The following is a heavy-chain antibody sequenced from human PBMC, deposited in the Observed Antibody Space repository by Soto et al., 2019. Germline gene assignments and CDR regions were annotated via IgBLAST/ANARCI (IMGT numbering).Heavy chain of an antibody. Sequence: EVQLLESGGGLVQPGGSLVLSCAASGFTFSSYAMSWVRQAPGKGLEWVSSISGGGNDAYCADSVKGRFTISRDNSRNTLYLQMNSLRADDTAVHYCARSLFLASTGIEPFDFWGQGTLVTVSS. D-gene: IGHD6-13*01. J-gene: IGHJ4*02. CDR3: ARSLFLASTGIEPFDF. V-gene: IGHV3-23*01. CDR1: GFTFSSYA. CDR2: ISGGGNDA.